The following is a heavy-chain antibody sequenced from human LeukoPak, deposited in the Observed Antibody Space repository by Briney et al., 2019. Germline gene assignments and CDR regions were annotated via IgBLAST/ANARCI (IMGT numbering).Heavy chain of an antibody. CDR2: ITWSGDNM. CDR3: TREITVTTGMPNWFDP. Sequence: PGGSLRLSCAASEFPFSSYVMHWVRQVPGKGLEWVSGITWSGDNMGYVDSVKGRFTISRDNAKKSLYLQMNSLRSEDTAFYYCTREITVTTGMPNWFDPWGQGTLVIVSS. CDR1: EFPFSSYV. J-gene: IGHJ5*02. D-gene: IGHD4-17*01. V-gene: IGHV3-9*01.